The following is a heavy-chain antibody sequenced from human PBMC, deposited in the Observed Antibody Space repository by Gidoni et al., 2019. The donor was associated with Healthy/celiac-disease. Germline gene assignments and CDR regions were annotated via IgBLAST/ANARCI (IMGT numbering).Heavy chain of an antibody. CDR3: ARGNRYCSGGSCRHYFDY. J-gene: IGHJ4*02. D-gene: IGHD2-15*01. CDR1: GGSISSYY. Sequence: QVQLQESGPGLVKPSETLSLTCTVSGGSISSYYWSWIRQPPGKGLEWIGYIYYSGSTNYNPSLKSRVTISVDTSKNQFSLKLSSVTAADTAVYYCARGNRYCSGGSCRHYFDYWGQGTLVTVSS. CDR2: IYYSGST. V-gene: IGHV4-59*01.